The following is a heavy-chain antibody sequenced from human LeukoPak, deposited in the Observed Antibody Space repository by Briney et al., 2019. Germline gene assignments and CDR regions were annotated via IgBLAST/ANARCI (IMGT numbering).Heavy chain of an antibody. V-gene: IGHV1-2*04. CDR2: INPNSGGT. Sequence: ASVKVSCKASGYTFTGYYMHWVRQAPGQGLEWMGWINPNSGGTNYAQKFQGWVTMTRDTSISTAYMELCRLRSDDTAVYYCARERRLDYYDSSGSLDYWGQGTLVTVSS. J-gene: IGHJ4*02. CDR1: GYTFTGYY. CDR3: ARERRLDYYDSSGSLDY. D-gene: IGHD3-22*01.